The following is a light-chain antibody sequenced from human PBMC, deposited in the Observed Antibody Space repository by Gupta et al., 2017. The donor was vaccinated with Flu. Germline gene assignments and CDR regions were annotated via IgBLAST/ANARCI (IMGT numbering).Light chain of an antibody. CDR3: AAWDDSRSGWV. CDR2: RNN. CDR1: SSNIGSNY. J-gene: IGLJ3*02. Sequence: QSVLTQPPSASGTPGQRVTISCSGSSSNIGSNYVYWYQQLPGTAPKLLISRNNQRPSGVPDRFSGSKSGSSASLAISGLRSEDEADYYCAAWDDSRSGWVFGGGTMLTVL. V-gene: IGLV1-47*01.